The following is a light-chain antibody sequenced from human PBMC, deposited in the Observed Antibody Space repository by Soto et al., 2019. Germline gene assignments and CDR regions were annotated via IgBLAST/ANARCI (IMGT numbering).Light chain of an antibody. CDR3: CSYTSISTF. CDR2: EVS. J-gene: IGLJ2*01. Sequence: QSALTQPPSVSGSPGQSVTISCTGTSSVVGTYNRVSWYQQPPGTAPKLMIYEVSNRPSGVPDRFSESKSGNTASLTISGLQPEDEADYYCCSYTSISTFFGGGTKVTVL. CDR1: SSVVGTYNR. V-gene: IGLV2-18*02.